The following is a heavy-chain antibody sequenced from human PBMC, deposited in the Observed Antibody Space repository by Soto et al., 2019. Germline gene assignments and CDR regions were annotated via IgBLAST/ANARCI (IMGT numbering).Heavy chain of an antibody. CDR2: ISGGIGST. J-gene: IGHJ4*02. D-gene: IGHD1-26*01. Sequence: RSLRLSCVAAGFRFGTYAMTWVRQVPGKGLEWVSTISGGIGSTFYADSVKGRFTISRDISKKMLFLHMNGLRGEDTGTYYCSKGAVRYFDYWCRGTLVTVSS. CDR3: SKGAVRYFDY. CDR1: GFRFGTYA. V-gene: IGHV3-23*01.